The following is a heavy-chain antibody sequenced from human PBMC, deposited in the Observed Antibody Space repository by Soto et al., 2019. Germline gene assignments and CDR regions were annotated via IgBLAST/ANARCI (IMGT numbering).Heavy chain of an antibody. J-gene: IGHJ5*02. D-gene: IGHD3-10*01. CDR3: ARVLTAYGSGSYYWFDP. V-gene: IGHV4-34*01. CDR1: GRSFSGYY. Sequence: PSDTLSLTCAVYGRSFSGYYWTWIRQPPGTGLEWIGEINHSGSTNYNPSLKSRVTISVDTSKNQFSLKLTSVTAADTAVYYCARVLTAYGSGSYYWFDPWGQGTLVTVS. CDR2: INHSGST.